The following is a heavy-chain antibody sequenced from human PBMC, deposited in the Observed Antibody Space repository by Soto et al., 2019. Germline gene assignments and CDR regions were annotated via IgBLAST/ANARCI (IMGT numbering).Heavy chain of an antibody. CDR1: GFTFSNAW. CDR3: TTDSSPGYYDILTGYYISRYYGMDV. Sequence: GGSLRLSCAASGFTFSNAWMNWVRQAPGKGLEWVGRIKSKTDGGTTDYAAPVKGRFTISREDSKNTLYLQMNSLKTEDTAVYYCTTDSSPGYYDILTGYYISRYYGMDVWGQGTTVTVSS. J-gene: IGHJ6*02. V-gene: IGHV3-15*07. CDR2: IKSKTDGGTT. D-gene: IGHD3-9*01.